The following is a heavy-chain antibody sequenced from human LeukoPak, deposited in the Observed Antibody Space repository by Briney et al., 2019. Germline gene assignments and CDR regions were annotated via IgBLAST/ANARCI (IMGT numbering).Heavy chain of an antibody. CDR3: AKEAWIQLWFPFDY. V-gene: IGHV3-21*04. J-gene: IGHJ4*02. Sequence: GGSLRLSCAASGFTFSSYMMNWVRQAPGKGLEWVSPISSSSSYIYYADSVKGRFTISRDNAKNSLYLQMNSLRAEDTALYYCAKEAWIQLWFPFDYWGQGTLVTVSS. D-gene: IGHD5-18*01. CDR1: GFTFSSYM. CDR2: ISSSSSYI.